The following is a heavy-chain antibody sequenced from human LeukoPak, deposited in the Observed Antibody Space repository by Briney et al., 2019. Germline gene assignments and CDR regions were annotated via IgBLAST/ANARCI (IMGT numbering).Heavy chain of an antibody. Sequence: GGSLRLSCTASGFTFSSYAMHWVRQAPGKGLEWVAVIWYDGSNKYYADSVKGRFTISRDNSKNTLYLQMNSLRAEDTAVYYCARDHSSGWYSDYFDYWGQGTLDTVSS. D-gene: IGHD6-19*01. CDR2: IWYDGSNK. V-gene: IGHV3-33*08. J-gene: IGHJ4*02. CDR1: GFTFSSYA. CDR3: ARDHSSGWYSDYFDY.